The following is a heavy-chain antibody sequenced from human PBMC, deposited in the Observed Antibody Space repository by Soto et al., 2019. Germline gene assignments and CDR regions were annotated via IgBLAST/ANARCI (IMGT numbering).Heavy chain of an antibody. Sequence: SETLSLTCAVHGGSFRGYHWTWIRQPPGKGLEWVGEINNSGSTNDNPSLKSRVTISRDTSKNQFSLSLSSVTAADTAIYYCARGGYTSGWFRFWGQGILVTVSS. CDR3: ARGGYTSGWFRF. CDR2: INNSGST. CDR1: GGSFRGYH. V-gene: IGHV4-34*01. D-gene: IGHD6-19*01. J-gene: IGHJ4*02.